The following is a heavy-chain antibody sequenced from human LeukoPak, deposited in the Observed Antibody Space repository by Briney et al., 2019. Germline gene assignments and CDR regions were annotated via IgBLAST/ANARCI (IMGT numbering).Heavy chain of an antibody. CDR3: ARGDVIVHYFDY. J-gene: IGHJ4*02. Sequence: PSQTLSLTRAVSGDSLSSGVYSWNWIRQPPGKGLEWIGHISHSGSTYYNPSLKSRVTISVDRSKNQFSLKLTSVTAADTAVYYCARGDVIVHYFDYWGQGTLVTVSS. V-gene: IGHV4-30-2*01. CDR2: ISHSGST. D-gene: IGHD3-22*01. CDR1: GDSLSSGVYS.